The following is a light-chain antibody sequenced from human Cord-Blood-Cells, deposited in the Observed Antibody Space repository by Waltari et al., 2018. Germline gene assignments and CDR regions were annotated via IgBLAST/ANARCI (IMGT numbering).Light chain of an antibody. CDR1: NIGSKS. CDR3: QVWDSSSDHPLWV. Sequence: SYVLTQPPSVSVAPGKTARITCGGNNIGSKSVHWYQQKPGQAPVLVIYYDSDRPSGIPERFSCSNSGNTATLTSSRVEAGDEADYYCQVWDSSSDHPLWVFGGGTKLTVL. CDR2: YDS. J-gene: IGLJ3*02. V-gene: IGLV3-21*04.